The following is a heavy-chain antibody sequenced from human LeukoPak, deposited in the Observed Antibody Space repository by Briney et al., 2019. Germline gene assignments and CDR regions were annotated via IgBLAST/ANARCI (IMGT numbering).Heavy chain of an antibody. V-gene: IGHV4-31*03. CDR3: ASHCSGGSCYRYYFDY. D-gene: IGHD2-15*01. CDR2: IYYTGST. J-gene: IGHJ4*02. Sequence: SQTLSLTCTLSGASISSGGYYWSWIRHHPGKGLEWIGYIYYTGSTYYNPSLKSRVTMSVDTSRNQFSLKLSSVTAADTAVYYCASHCSGGSCYRYYFDYWGQGTLVTVSS. CDR1: GASISSGGYY.